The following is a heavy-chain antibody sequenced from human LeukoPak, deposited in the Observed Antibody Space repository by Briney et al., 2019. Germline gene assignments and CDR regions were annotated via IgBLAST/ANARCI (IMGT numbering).Heavy chain of an antibody. V-gene: IGHV3-48*01. CDR2: ISSSSSTI. J-gene: IGHJ4*02. D-gene: IGHD3-22*01. Sequence: PGGSLRLSCAASGFTFSSYSMNWVRQAPGKGLEWVSYISSSSSTIYYADSVKGRFTISRDNAKNSLYLQMNSLRAEDTAVYYCARDRGETYYDSSGLDYWGQGTLVTVSS. CDR1: GFTFSSYS. CDR3: ARDRGETYYDSSGLDY.